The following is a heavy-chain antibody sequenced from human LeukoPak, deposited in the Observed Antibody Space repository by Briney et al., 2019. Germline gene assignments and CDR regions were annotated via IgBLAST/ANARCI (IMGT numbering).Heavy chain of an antibody. Sequence: ASVKVSCKASGYTVTGYYMHWVRQAPGQGLEWMGWINPNSGGTNYAQKFQGRVTMTRDTSISTAYMELSRLRSDDTAVYYCAREASIVGATFHLDYWGQGTLVTVSS. D-gene: IGHD1-26*01. CDR1: GYTVTGYY. V-gene: IGHV1-2*02. CDR2: INPNSGGT. CDR3: AREASIVGATFHLDY. J-gene: IGHJ4*02.